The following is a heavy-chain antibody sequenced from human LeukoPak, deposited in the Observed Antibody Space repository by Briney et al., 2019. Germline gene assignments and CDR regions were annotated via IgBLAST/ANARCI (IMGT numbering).Heavy chain of an antibody. CDR2: IDPSDSDT. CDR3: ARQTAMGRSGDY. Sequence: GESLKISCKASGYSFTSYWIGWVRPMPGQGLEWMGIIDPSDSDTRYTPSFQGQVTISADKSLTTAYLQLNSLKASDTAMYYCARQTAMGRSGDYWGQGTLVIVSS. CDR1: GYSFTSYW. D-gene: IGHD5-18*01. V-gene: IGHV5-51*01. J-gene: IGHJ4*02.